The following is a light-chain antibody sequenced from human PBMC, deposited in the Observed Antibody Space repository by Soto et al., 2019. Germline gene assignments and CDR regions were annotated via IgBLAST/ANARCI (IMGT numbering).Light chain of an antibody. CDR1: QGISTA. Sequence: AIQLTQSPSSLSASVGDRVTITCRASQGISTALAWYQQKPGKAPEFLIFDACILGPGVPSRFSGSGSQTDFTLTISSLQPEDFATYSCQQFYHYPYSFGQGTKVEI. J-gene: IGKJ2*03. V-gene: IGKV1D-13*01. CDR2: DAC. CDR3: QQFYHYPYS.